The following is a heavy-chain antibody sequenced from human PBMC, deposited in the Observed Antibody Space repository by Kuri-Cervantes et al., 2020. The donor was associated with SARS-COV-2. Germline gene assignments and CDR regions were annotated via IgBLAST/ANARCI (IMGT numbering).Heavy chain of an antibody. Sequence: GESLKISCNGSAYYLSNHCIAWVRHMPGEGLEWMAIIFPGDSDTRCSPSFQGQVTISAAKSIGTAYLQWSSLRASDTAMYYCARRIAVAGTSGARFDYWGQGTLVTVSS. CDR3: ARRIAVAGTSGARFDY. CDR1: AYYLSNHC. CDR2: IFPGDSDT. D-gene: IGHD6-19*01. V-gene: IGHV5-51*01. J-gene: IGHJ4*02.